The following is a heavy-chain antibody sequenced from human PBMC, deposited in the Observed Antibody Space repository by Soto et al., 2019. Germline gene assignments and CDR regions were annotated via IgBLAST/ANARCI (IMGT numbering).Heavy chain of an antibody. CDR1: GGSFSGYY. Sequence: ETLSLTCAVXGGSFSGYYWSWIRQPPGKGLEWIGEINHSGSTNYNPSLKSRVTISVDTSKNQFSLKLSSVTAADTAVYYCARGIAAAAHFDYWGQGTLVTVSS. J-gene: IGHJ4*02. CDR3: ARGIAAAAHFDY. CDR2: INHSGST. V-gene: IGHV4-34*01. D-gene: IGHD6-13*01.